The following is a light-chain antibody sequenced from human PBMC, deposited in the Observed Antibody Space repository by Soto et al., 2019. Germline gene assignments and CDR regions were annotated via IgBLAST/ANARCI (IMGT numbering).Light chain of an antibody. Sequence: QSVLTQPRSVSGSPGQSVTISCTGTSSDVGTYDFVSWYQQHPGKAPRLMIFDVSERPSGVPDRFSGSKSGNTASLTISGLQAEDEADYYCQVWDSNSDHYVFGTGTKVTVL. V-gene: IGLV2-11*01. CDR2: DVS. CDR1: SSDVGTYDF. J-gene: IGLJ1*01. CDR3: QVWDSNSDHYV.